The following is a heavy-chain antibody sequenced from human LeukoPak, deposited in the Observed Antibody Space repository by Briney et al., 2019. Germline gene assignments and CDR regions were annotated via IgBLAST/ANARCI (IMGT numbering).Heavy chain of an antibody. D-gene: IGHD1-14*01. CDR3: ARSRGAYRSFDY. CDR2: IYYSGTT. CDR1: GGSISSYY. Sequence: SETLSLTCTVSGGSISSYYWSWIRQPPGKGLEWIGYIYYSGTTDYNPSLKSRVTISVDTSNNQFSLKVSSVTAADTAVYYCARSRGAYRSFDYWGQETLVPVSS. J-gene: IGHJ4*02. V-gene: IGHV4-59*01.